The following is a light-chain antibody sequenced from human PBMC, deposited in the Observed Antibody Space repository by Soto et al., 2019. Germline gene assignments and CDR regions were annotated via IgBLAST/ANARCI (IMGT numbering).Light chain of an antibody. CDR1: SSDVGDYSY. CDR2: EVS. CDR3: ISYTSTSSLYV. V-gene: IGLV2-14*01. J-gene: IGLJ1*01. Sequence: QSVLTQPASVSGSPGQSITISCTGTSSDVGDYSYVSWYQQNPGKAPKLMIYEVSNRPSGVSNRFSGSKSGNTASLTISGLQAEDEADYYCISYTSTSSLYVFGTGTKLTVL.